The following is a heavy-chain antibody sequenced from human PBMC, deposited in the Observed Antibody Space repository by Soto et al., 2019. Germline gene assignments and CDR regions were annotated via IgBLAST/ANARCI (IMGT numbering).Heavy chain of an antibody. CDR1: EFMFSAYL. V-gene: IGHV3-7*01. D-gene: IGHD6-19*01. Sequence: GGSLRLSCAASEFMFSAYLMSWVRQAPGKGLEWVANISQDGSEKYYPDSVKGRFAISRDNTKNLLSLQMNSLRAEDTALYYGTRPGGGVLVAGFDYWGQGTLVTVS. J-gene: IGHJ4*02. CDR3: TRPGGGVLVAGFDY. CDR2: ISQDGSEK.